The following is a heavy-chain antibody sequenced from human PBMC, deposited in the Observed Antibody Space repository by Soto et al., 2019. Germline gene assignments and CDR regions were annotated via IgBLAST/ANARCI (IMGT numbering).Heavy chain of an antibody. Sequence: GESLKISCAASGFTFSSYWMSWVRQAPGKGLEWVANIKQDGSEKYYVDSVKGRFTISRDNAKNSLYLQMNSLRAEDTAVYYCAVGVVMIRDAFDIWGQGTMVTVSS. J-gene: IGHJ3*02. V-gene: IGHV3-7*03. CDR2: IKQDGSEK. D-gene: IGHD3-3*01. CDR1: GFTFSSYW. CDR3: AVGVVMIRDAFDI.